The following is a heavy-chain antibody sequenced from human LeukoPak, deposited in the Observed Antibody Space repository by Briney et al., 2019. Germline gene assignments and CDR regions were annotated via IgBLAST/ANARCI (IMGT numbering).Heavy chain of an antibody. V-gene: IGHV4-4*02. CDR2: INHSGST. Sequence: SGTLSLTCAVSGGSISSSNWWSWVRQPPGKGLEWIGEINHSGSTNYNPSLKSRVTISVDTSKNQFSLNLTSVTAADTAVYYCARHNRSYWYFDLWGRGTLVTVSS. CDR1: GGSISSSNW. J-gene: IGHJ2*01. D-gene: IGHD3-16*02. CDR3: ARHNRSYWYFDL.